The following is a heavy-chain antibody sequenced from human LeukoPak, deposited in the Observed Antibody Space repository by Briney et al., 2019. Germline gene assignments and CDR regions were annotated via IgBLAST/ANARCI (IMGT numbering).Heavy chain of an antibody. CDR2: INPSGGST. Sequence: GASVKVSCKASGYTFTSYYMHWVRQAPGQGLEWMGIINPSGGSTSYAQKFQGRVTMTEDTSTDTAYMELSSLRSEDTAVYYCATDLYGSGSYWGQGTLVTVSS. CDR1: GYTFTSYY. CDR3: ATDLYGSGSY. V-gene: IGHV1-46*01. D-gene: IGHD3-10*01. J-gene: IGHJ4*02.